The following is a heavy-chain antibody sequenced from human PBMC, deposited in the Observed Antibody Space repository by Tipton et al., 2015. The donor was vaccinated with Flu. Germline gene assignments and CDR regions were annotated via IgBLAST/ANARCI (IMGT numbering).Heavy chain of an antibody. V-gene: IGHV3-23*01. CDR2: ISDNGAST. Sequence: SLRLSCAASGFTFSQYAVNWVRQAPGKGLEWVSAISDNGASTDYADSVRGRFTISRDRGKNMVFLQMDSLRIEDSAVYFCARGGPVTGFGGDALDVWGQGTTIPVSS. J-gene: IGHJ6*02. CDR3: ARGGPVTGFGGDALDV. CDR1: GFTFSQYA. D-gene: IGHD3-3*01.